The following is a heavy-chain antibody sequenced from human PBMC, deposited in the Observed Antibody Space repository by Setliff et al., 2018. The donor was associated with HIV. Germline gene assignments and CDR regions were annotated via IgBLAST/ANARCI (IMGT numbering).Heavy chain of an antibody. Sequence: ASVKVSCKASGGTFSSYGISWVRQAPGQGLEWMGGIIPIFGTANYAQKFQDRVTIIADESGTAYMELSSLRSEDTAIYYCARCNSPLLGFDPWGQGTLVTVSS. V-gene: IGHV1-69*13. CDR1: GGTFSSYG. CDR3: ARCNSPLLGFDP. CDR2: IIPIFGTA. J-gene: IGHJ5*02. D-gene: IGHD3-10*01.